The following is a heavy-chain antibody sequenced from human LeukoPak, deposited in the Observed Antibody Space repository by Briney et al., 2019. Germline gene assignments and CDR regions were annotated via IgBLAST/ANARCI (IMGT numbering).Heavy chain of an antibody. J-gene: IGHJ4*02. CDR1: GFTFSGSA. CDR2: IRSKANNYAT. D-gene: IGHD3-9*01. V-gene: IGHV3-73*01. CDR3: SRLGHDTLTGPIDD. Sequence: PGGSLRLSCAASGFTFSGSAMHWVCQASGRGLEWVGRIRSKANNYATTYGASVKGRFTISRDDSKNTAYLQMNSLKTEDTAVYYCSRLGHDTLTGPIDDWGQGTLVTVSS.